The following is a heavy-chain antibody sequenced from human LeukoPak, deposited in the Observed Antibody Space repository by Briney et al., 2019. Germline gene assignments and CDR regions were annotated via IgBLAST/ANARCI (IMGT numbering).Heavy chain of an antibody. Sequence: SETLSLTCTVSGGSISSSSYYWGWIRQPPGEGLDWIGSIYYSGSTYYNPSLKSRVTISVDTSKNQFSLKLSSVTAADTAVYYCARRSRGAAMFHYFDYWGQGTLVTVSS. CDR1: GGSISSSSYY. J-gene: IGHJ4*02. V-gene: IGHV4-39*01. D-gene: IGHD2-2*01. CDR3: ARRSRGAAMFHYFDY. CDR2: IYYSGST.